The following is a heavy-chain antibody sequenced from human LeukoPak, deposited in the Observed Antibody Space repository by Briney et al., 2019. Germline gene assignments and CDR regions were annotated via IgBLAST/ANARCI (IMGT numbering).Heavy chain of an antibody. CDR3: ARVRLADERAWAY. Sequence: ASVKVSCTASGYTFSDFYIHWARQAPGQGLEYVGWITPKSGDTYSPQRFQGRVTMTRDASISTAYMELSSLRSDDTAVYFCARVRLADERAWAYWGQGTLVTVSS. D-gene: IGHD3-3*02. J-gene: IGHJ4*02. V-gene: IGHV1-2*02. CDR1: GYTFSDFY. CDR2: ITPKSGDT.